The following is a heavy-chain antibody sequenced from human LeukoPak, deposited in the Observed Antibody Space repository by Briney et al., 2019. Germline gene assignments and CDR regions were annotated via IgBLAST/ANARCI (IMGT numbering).Heavy chain of an antibody. J-gene: IGHJ1*01. Sequence: GGSLRLSCAASGFTLSRYSTSGVCEAPRERLGRGLSITSSSTYIYHAASLKRRFAISRDNATTPLYHQMNSLRAEDTAVYYCATSKQLDPDYFQHWGPGTLVTVSS. CDR1: GFTLSRYS. CDR3: ATSKQLDPDYFQH. CDR2: ITSSSTYI. V-gene: IGHV3-21*01. D-gene: IGHD6-6*01.